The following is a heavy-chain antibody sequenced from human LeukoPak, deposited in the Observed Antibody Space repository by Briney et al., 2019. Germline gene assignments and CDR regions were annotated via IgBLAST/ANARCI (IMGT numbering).Heavy chain of an antibody. CDR2: TGNKASRYTT. CDR1: GSTFSDQY. V-gene: IGHV3-72*01. D-gene: IGHD1-26*01. Sequence: GGSLRLSCAASGSTFSDQYMDWVRQAPGKGLQWVGRTGNKASRYTTEYAASVKGRFTISRDDSKNSLYLQMNSLKTEDTALYYCSRGYSGMSVYAFDIWGQGTMVTVSS. CDR3: SRGYSGMSVYAFDI. J-gene: IGHJ3*02.